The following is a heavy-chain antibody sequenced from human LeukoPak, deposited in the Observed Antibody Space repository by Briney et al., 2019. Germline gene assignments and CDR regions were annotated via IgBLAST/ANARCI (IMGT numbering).Heavy chain of an antibody. CDR3: ARAGYYGMDV. J-gene: IGHJ6*02. Sequence: ASVKVSCKASGYTFTSYAMHWVRQAPGQRLEWMGWINAGNGNTKYSQKFQGRVTMTMDTSTSTAYMEVSSLRSDDTAVYYCARAGYYGMDVWGQGTTVTVSS. CDR1: GYTFTSYA. CDR2: INAGNGNT. V-gene: IGHV1-3*01.